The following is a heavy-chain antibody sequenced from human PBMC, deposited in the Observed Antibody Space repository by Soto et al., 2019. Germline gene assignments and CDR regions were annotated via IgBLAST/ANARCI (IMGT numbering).Heavy chain of an antibody. J-gene: IGHJ5*02. D-gene: IGHD4-17*01. CDR1: GFTFSSYS. Sequence: GGSLRLSCAASGFTFSSYSMNWVRQAPGKGLEWVSSISSSSSYIYYADSVKGRFTISRDNAKNSLYLQMNGLRAEDTAVYYCARDHLYGDFVFDPWGQGTLVTVSS. CDR2: ISSSSSYI. V-gene: IGHV3-21*01. CDR3: ARDHLYGDFVFDP.